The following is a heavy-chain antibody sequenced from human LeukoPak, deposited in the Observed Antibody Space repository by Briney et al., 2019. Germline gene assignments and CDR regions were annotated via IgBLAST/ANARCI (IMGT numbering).Heavy chain of an antibody. J-gene: IGHJ6*02. CDR3: ARGKEGGTTPYYYYGMDV. D-gene: IGHD1-7*01. V-gene: IGHV1-2*02. CDR1: GYTFTGYY. Sequence: ASVKVSCKASGYTFTGYYMHWVRQAPGRGLEWMGWINPNSGGTNYAQKFQGRVTMTRDTSISTAYMELSRLRSDDTAVYYCARGKEGGTTPYYYYGMDVWGQGTTVTVSS. CDR2: INPNSGGT.